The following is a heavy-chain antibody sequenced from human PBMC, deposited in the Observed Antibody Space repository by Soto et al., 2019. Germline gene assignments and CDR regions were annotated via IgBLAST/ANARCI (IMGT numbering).Heavy chain of an antibody. D-gene: IGHD5-12*01. CDR2: ITSSSSHM. CDR1: GFTFSTSI. Sequence: EEQLVESGGGLVKPGWSLRLSCAASGFTFSTSIMNWVRQAPGTGLEWVSSITSSSSHMFCADSVKGRFTISRDNARNSLYLQMNSLRAEDTAIYYCTTALGRVPTITWGQGTLVTVSS. J-gene: IGHJ4*02. V-gene: IGHV3-21*06. CDR3: TTALGRVPTIT.